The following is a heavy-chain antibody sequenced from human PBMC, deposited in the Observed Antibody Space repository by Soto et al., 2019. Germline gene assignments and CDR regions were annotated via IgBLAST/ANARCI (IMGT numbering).Heavy chain of an antibody. CDR1: GGSFSDYY. J-gene: IGHJ6*02. V-gene: IGHV4-34*01. Sequence: SETLSLTCAVYGGSFSDYYWSWIRQPPGKGLEWIGEINHSGSTNYNPSLKSRVTISVDTSKNQFSLKLSSVTAADTAVYYCAGGGSGSYRAYYYYYGMDVWGQGTTVTVSS. CDR3: AGGGSGSYRAYYYYYGMDV. CDR2: INHSGST. D-gene: IGHD3-10*01.